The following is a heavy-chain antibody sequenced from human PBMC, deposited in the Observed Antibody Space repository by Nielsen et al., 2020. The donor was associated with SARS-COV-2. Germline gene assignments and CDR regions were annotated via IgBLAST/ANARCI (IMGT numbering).Heavy chain of an antibody. CDR2: IDGNGRNI. CDR1: GFPFSSYE. CDR3: ARSVLSGYFDY. J-gene: IGHJ4*02. V-gene: IGHV3-48*03. D-gene: IGHD6-25*01. Sequence: GESLKISCAASGFPFSSYEMNWVRQAPGKALEWLSYIDGNGRNIFYPDSVKGRFTISRDDAENSLSLQMNSLRAEDTAVYYCARSVLSGYFDYWGQGTLVTISP.